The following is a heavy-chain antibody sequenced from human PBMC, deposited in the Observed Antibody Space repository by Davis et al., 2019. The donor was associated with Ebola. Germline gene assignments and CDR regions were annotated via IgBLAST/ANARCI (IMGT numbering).Heavy chain of an antibody. J-gene: IGHJ6*02. CDR2: IIPILGVA. Sequence: SVQVSCKTSGGTFSSYAIRGVRPAAGQGLEWMGRIIPILGVANYAQKFQARVTITADKSTSTAYMELSSLRSEDTAVYYCARELRGSYLYYYYGMDVWGQGTTVTVSS. D-gene: IGHD1-26*01. CDR1: GGTFSSYA. CDR3: ARELRGSYLYYYYGMDV. V-gene: IGHV1-69*04.